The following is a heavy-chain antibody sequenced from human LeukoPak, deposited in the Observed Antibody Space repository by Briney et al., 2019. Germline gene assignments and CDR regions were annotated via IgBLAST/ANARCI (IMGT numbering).Heavy chain of an antibody. J-gene: IGHJ4*02. D-gene: IGHD3-22*01. Sequence: SETLSLTCTVSGGSISSSSYYWGWIRQPPGKGLEWIGSIYYSGSTYYNPSLKSRVTISVDTSKNQFSLKLSSVTAADTAVYYCARDSSGYKYWGQGTLVTVSS. V-gene: IGHV4-39*07. CDR1: GGSISSSSYY. CDR2: IYYSGST. CDR3: ARDSSGYKY.